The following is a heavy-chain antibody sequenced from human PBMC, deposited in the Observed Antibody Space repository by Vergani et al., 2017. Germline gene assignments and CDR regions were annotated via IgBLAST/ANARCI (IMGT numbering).Heavy chain of an antibody. V-gene: IGHV1-69*01. Sequence: VQLVQSGAEVKKPGSSVKVSCKASGGTFSSYAISWVRQAPGQGLEWMGGIIPIFGTANYAQKFQGRVTITADESTSTAYMELSSLMSEDTAVYYCARALRYCTNGVGYSRAHFDYWGQGTLVTVSS. J-gene: IGHJ4*02. D-gene: IGHD2-8*01. CDR3: ARALRYCTNGVGYSRAHFDY. CDR2: IIPIFGTA. CDR1: GGTFSSYA.